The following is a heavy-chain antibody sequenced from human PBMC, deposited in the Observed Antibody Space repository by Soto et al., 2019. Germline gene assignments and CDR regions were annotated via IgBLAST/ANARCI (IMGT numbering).Heavy chain of an antibody. CDR3: ARGRYCLTGRCFPNWFES. CDR1: GGSISSGDYY. CDR2: MFYVGAT. Sequence: PSETLSLTCSVSGGSISSGDYYWSWIRQPPGKGLEWIGYMFYVGATYYNPSLKSRVTISVDTSKNQFSLKLSSVTAADTAVYFCARGRYCLTGRCFPNWFESWGQGTLVTVSS. J-gene: IGHJ5*01. V-gene: IGHV4-30-4*01. D-gene: IGHD2-15*01.